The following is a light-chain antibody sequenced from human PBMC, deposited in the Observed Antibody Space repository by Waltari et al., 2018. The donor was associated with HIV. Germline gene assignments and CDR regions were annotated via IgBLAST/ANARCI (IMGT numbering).Light chain of an antibody. Sequence: QSVFPPPPSVSAAPREKLTTSCPPSNSNIRNVYVSCYQHRPGAAPKLLIYDNNKRPAGIPDRCSGSKSGTSATLDITGLQTGDEADYYCGTWDRTLSGGVFGGGTKLTVL. CDR3: GTWDRTLSGGV. J-gene: IGLJ3*02. CDR2: DNN. CDR1: NSNIRNVY. V-gene: IGLV1-51*01.